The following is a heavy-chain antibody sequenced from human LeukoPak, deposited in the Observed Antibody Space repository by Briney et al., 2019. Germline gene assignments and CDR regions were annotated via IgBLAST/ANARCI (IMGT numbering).Heavy chain of an antibody. Sequence: APVKPSCKASGYTFSSYGVSWVRQAPGQRREGMGWISGYNGNINYAQKLPGRVTMTTDTSTSTAYMELRSLISDDTAVYYCARVRCSGGSCYYFDYWGQGTQVVVSS. V-gene: IGHV1-18*01. D-gene: IGHD2-15*01. CDR3: ARVRCSGGSCYYFDY. J-gene: IGHJ4*02. CDR2: ISGYNGNI. CDR1: GYTFSSYG.